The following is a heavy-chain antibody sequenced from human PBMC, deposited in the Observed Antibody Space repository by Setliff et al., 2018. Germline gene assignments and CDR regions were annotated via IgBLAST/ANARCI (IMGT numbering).Heavy chain of an antibody. CDR3: ARDPGVHSGTWCLDS. V-gene: IGHV4-38-2*02. Sequence: ASETLSLTCAVSGYSISSGFSWVWIRQSPGKGLEWIGSVSFFGSAYYNPSLQSRGAISLDTSRNQFSLELSSVTAADTAVYYCARDPGVHSGTWCLDSWGQGTQVTVSS. CDR2: VSFFGSA. J-gene: IGHJ4*02. D-gene: IGHD2-8*01. CDR1: GYSISSGFS.